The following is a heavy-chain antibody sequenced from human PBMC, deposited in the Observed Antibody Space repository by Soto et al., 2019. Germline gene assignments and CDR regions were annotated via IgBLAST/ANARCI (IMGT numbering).Heavy chain of an antibody. J-gene: IGHJ4*02. CDR3: AIARFRLADFSLIGYFDY. V-gene: IGHV3-30-3*01. CDR2: ISYDGINE. D-gene: IGHD3-16*02. CDR1: GFTFTSYA. Sequence: QVQLVESGGSVVQPGRSLRLSCEASGFTFTSYAMHWVRQAPGKGLEWVAVISYDGINEYYADSVKGRFTISRDNSKNTLFLQMISLRVDDTAVYYCAIARFRLADFSLIGYFDYWGQGPLVTVSS.